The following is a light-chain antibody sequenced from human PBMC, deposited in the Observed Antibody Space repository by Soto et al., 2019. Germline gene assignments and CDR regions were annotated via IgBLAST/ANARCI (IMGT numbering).Light chain of an antibody. Sequence: QSALTQPASVSGSPGQSITISCTGTSSDVGSYDYVSWYQHHPGKAPKLIIYGVSNRPSGVSDRFSGSKSGNTASLTISGLQAEDEAIFYCTPYTSISTLLFGGGTQLTVL. J-gene: IGLJ3*02. CDR3: TPYTSISTLL. CDR1: SSDVGSYDY. V-gene: IGLV2-14*03. CDR2: GVS.